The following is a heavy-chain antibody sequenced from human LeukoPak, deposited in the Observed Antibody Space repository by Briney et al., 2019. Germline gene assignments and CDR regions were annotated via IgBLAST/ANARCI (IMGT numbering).Heavy chain of an antibody. D-gene: IGHD1-26*01. CDR1: GFTFANYG. V-gene: IGHV3-30-3*01. Sequence: GRSLRLSCAASGFTFANYGVHWVRQAPGKGLDWVSAISFDGGNKHYADSVKGRFTISRDDSKNTVFLQMNSLSAEDTAVYYCVRDLSGRWTFDYWGQGTLVTVSS. CDR2: ISFDGGNK. CDR3: VRDLSGRWTFDY. J-gene: IGHJ4*02.